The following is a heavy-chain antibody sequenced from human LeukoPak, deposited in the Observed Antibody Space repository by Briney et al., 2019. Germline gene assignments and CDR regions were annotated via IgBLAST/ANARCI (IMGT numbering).Heavy chain of an antibody. D-gene: IGHD4-11*01. J-gene: IGHJ4*02. V-gene: IGHV3-30*02. CDR1: GFTFSSYG. CDR2: IRYDGSNK. CDR3: ARGRSYSNYVPLDY. Sequence: GGSLRLSCAASGFTFSSYGMHWVRQAPGKGLEWVAFIRYDGSNKYYADSVKGRFTISRDNAKNSLYLQMNSLRAEDTALYYCARGRSYSNYVPLDYWGQGTLVTVSS.